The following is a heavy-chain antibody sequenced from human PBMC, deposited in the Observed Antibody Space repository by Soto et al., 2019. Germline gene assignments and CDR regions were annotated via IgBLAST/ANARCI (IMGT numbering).Heavy chain of an antibody. CDR2: INHSGST. D-gene: IGHD3-9*01. V-gene: IGHV4-34*01. J-gene: IGHJ6*03. CDR1: GGSFSGYY. CDR3: ARHVLRYFDWLNGPRTNYYMDV. Sequence: SDTLSLTCAVYGGSFSGYYWSWIRQPPGKGLEWIGEINHSGSTNYNPSLKSRVTISVDTSKNQFSLKLSSVTAADTAVYYCARHVLRYFDWLNGPRTNYYMDVWGKGTTVTVSS.